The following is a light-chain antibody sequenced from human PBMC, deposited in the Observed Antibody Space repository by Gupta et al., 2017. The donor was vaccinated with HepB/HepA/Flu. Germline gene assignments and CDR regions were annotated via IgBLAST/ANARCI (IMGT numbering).Light chain of an antibody. CDR2: DVI. Sequence: SALTTPAPVPASPAQSITIPCIGASSDIGAYNVVSWYQQHPGKAPKLMIYDVIYRPSGVSNRFSGSKSGNTASLTISGLQAEDEADYYCSSYTSSNTAVFGGGTKLTVL. CDR3: SSYTSSNTAV. CDR1: SSDIGAYNV. J-gene: IGLJ3*02. V-gene: IGLV2-14*03.